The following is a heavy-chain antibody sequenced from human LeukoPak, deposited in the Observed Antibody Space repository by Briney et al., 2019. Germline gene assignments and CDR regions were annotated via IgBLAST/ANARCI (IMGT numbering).Heavy chain of an antibody. CDR3: ARTGTRGFDP. Sequence: SVKVSCKACGGTFSSYAISWVRQAPGQGLEWMGRIIPIFGTANYAQKFQGRVTITTDESTSTAYMELSSLRSEDTAVYYCARTGTRGFDPWGQGTLVTVSS. V-gene: IGHV1-69*05. CDR2: IIPIFGTA. D-gene: IGHD1-1*01. CDR1: GGTFSSYA. J-gene: IGHJ5*02.